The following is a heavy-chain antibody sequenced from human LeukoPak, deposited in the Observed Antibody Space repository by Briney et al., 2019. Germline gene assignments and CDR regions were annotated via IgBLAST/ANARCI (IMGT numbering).Heavy chain of an antibody. CDR2: ISSLGNTI. D-gene: IGHD6-13*01. CDR3: ATEIGVSAASFDL. J-gene: IGHJ3*01. V-gene: IGHV3-11*01. CDR1: GFTFGDYY. Sequence: PGGSLRLSCAASGFTFGDYYMSWIRQAPGKGLESVSYISSLGNTIYYADSVKGRFTISRDNTKNSLLLQMNGLRVEDTAVYYCATEIGVSAASFDLWGQGTMVTVSS.